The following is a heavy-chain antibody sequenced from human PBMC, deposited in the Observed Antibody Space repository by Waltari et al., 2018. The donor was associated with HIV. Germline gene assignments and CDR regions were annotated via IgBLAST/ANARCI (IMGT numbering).Heavy chain of an antibody. V-gene: IGHV4-39*01. J-gene: IGHJ4*02. CDR2: IYYSGST. CDR1: GGSISSSSYY. Sequence: QLQLQESGPGLVKPSETLSLTCTVSGGSISSSSYYWGWIRQPPGKGLEWIGSIYYSGSTYYNPSLKSRVTISVDTSKNQFSLKLSSVTAADTAVYYCARTPNFRRGSYFFDYWGQGTLVTVSS. D-gene: IGHD1-26*01. CDR3: ARTPNFRRGSYFFDY.